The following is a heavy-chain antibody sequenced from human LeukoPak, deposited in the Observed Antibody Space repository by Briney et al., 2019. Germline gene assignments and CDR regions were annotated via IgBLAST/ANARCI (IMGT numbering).Heavy chain of an antibody. CDR1: GFILSNYG. CDR3: AKGIPRTYGLLLGFDP. D-gene: IGHD1-14*01. V-gene: IGHV3-30*02. Sequence: GGSLRLSCAASGFILSNYGLHWVRQAPGKGLEWVAFIQYGGSKEYYGDSVKGRFTISRDNSKNSLYLQMNSLRTEDTAVYYCAKGIPRTYGLLLGFDPWGQGTLVTVSS. CDR2: IQYGGSKE. J-gene: IGHJ5*02.